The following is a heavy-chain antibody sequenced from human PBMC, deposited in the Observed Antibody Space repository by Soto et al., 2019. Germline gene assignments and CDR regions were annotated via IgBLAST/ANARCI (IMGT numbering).Heavy chain of an antibody. V-gene: IGHV5-51*01. CDR1: GYRFSRYW. J-gene: IGHJ6*02. Sequence: GGSLKISRKGSGYRFSRYWVGWGRQMPGKGLEWMGIIYPGDSDTRYSPSFQGQVTISADKSISTAYLQWSSLKASDTAMYYGARRILESSGMEVWGQGTTVNV. CDR2: IYPGDSDT. CDR3: ARRILESSGMEV.